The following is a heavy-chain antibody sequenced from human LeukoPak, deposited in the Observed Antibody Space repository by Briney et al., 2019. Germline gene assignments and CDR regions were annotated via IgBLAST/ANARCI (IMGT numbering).Heavy chain of an antibody. V-gene: IGHV4-34*01. J-gene: IGHJ6*03. Sequence: SETLSLTCAVYGGSFSGYYWGWIRQPPGKGREWIGEINHSGSTNYNPSLKSRVTISVDTSKNQFSLKLSSVTAADTAVYYCARTRRQYYDSSGYYYTREYSMDVWGKGTTVTVSS. CDR2: INHSGST. CDR3: ARTRRQYYDSSGYYYTREYSMDV. CDR1: GGSFSGYY. D-gene: IGHD3-22*01.